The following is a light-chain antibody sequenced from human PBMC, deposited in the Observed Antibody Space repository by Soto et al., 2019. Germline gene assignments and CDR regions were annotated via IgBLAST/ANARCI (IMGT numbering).Light chain of an antibody. CDR2: GAS. V-gene: IGKV3-20*01. Sequence: EIVLTQSPGTLSLSPGERATLSCRASQSVSSNYITWYQQKPGQAPRLLIYGASSRATGIPDRFSGSGSGTDFTLTISRREPEDFAVYVCQQYGSSPRTFGQGTKVDIK. J-gene: IGKJ1*01. CDR3: QQYGSSPRT. CDR1: QSVSSNY.